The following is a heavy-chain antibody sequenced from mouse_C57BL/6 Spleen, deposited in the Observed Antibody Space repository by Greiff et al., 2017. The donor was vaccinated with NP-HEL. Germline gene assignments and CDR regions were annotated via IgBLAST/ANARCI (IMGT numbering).Heavy chain of an antibody. D-gene: IGHD2-5*01. Sequence: QVQLQQSGAELVKPGASVKISCKASGYAFSSYWMHWVKQRPGKGLEWIGQIYPGDGDTNYNGKFTGKATLTADKSSSPAYMQLSSLTSEDSAVYFCAKPYYSNYWNFDVWGTGTTVTVSS. CDR3: AKPYYSNYWNFDV. CDR1: GYAFSSYW. V-gene: IGHV1-80*01. CDR2: IYPGDGDT. J-gene: IGHJ1*03.